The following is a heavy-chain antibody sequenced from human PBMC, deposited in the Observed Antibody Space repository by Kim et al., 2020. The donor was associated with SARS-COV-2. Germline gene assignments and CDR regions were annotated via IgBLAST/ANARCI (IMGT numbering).Heavy chain of an antibody. J-gene: IGHJ6*02. D-gene: IGHD3-16*01. V-gene: IGHV3-21*04. CDR3: AREGDLSGAYYYYYGMDV. CDR2: ISSSSSYI. CDR1: GFTFSSYS. Sequence: GGSLRLSCAASGFTFSSYSMNWVRQAPGKGLEWVSSISSSSSYIYYADSVKGRFTISRDNAKNSLYLQMNSLRAEDTAVYYCAREGDLSGAYYYYYGMDVWGQGTTVTVSS.